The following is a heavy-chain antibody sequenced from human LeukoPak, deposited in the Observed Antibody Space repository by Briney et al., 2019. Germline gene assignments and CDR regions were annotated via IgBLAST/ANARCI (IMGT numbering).Heavy chain of an antibody. J-gene: IGHJ3*02. V-gene: IGHV4-30-4*01. CDR1: GGSISSGDYY. D-gene: IGHD1-26*01. CDR3: ASSNSGSYLGASDI. Sequence: PSETLSLTCTVSGGSISSGDYYWSWIRQPPGKGLEWIGYIYYSGSTYYNPSLKSRVTISVDTSKNQFSLKLSSVTAADTAVYYCASSNSGSYLGASDIWGQGTMVTVSS. CDR2: IYYSGST.